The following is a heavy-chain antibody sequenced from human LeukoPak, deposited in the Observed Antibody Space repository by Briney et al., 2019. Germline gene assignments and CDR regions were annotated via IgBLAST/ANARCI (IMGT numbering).Heavy chain of an antibody. D-gene: IGHD4-23*01. V-gene: IGHV3-7*01. CDR3: AKLLRDATIYDF. J-gene: IGHJ4*01. CDR2: IDQDASTI. Sequence: GTLSLTCVVSGVPFSSSDWWNWVRQPPGKGLEWVASIDQDASTIRYVDSVRGRFTISRDNAKNSLFLQMDSLRVEDTAFYYCAKLLRDATIYDFWGHGVLVTVSS. CDR1: GVPFSSSDW.